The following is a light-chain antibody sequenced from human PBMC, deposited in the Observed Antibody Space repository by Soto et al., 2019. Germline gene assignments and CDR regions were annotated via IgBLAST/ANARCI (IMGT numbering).Light chain of an antibody. J-gene: IGKJ5*01. CDR2: GAS. V-gene: IGKV3-20*01. CDR1: QSVSSF. Sequence: DIVLTKNPATLSLSPGERATLSCRASQSVSSFLAWYQQKPGQAPRLLIYGASSRATGIPDRFSGSGSGTDFTLTISRLEPEDFAVYYCQQYGSSPIPFGQGTRLEV. CDR3: QQYGSSPIP.